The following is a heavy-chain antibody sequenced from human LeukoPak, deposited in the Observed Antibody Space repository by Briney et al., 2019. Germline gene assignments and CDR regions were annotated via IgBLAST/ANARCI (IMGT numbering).Heavy chain of an antibody. CDR2: MNPNSGNT. CDR1: GYSFTSYD. V-gene: IGHV1-8*01. D-gene: IGHD6-6*01. Sequence: GSVKVSFKASGYSFTSYDINWVRPATGQGVGWMGWMNPNSGNTGYTQKFPGRGPITRNTSISTAYMALSSLRAEDTAGAYCASVPSYYYYYMDVWGKGTTVTISS. J-gene: IGHJ6*03. CDR3: ASVPSYYYYYMDV.